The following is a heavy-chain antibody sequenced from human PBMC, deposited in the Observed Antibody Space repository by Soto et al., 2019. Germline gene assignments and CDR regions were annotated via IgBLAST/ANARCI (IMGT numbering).Heavy chain of an antibody. V-gene: IGHV5-51*01. J-gene: IGHJ3*02. CDR3: ARQLDSSGYYWAI. D-gene: IGHD3-22*01. CDR1: GYSFTSYW. CDR2: IYPGDSDT. Sequence: PGESLKISCKGSGYSFTSYWIGWVRQMPGKGLEWMGIIYPGDSDTRYGPSFQGQVTISADKSISTAYLQWSSLKASDTAMYYCARQLDSSGYYWAIWGQGTMVTVSS.